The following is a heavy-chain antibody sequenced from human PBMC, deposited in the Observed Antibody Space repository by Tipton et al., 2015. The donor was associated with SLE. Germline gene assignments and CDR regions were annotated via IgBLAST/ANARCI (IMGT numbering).Heavy chain of an antibody. D-gene: IGHD6-19*01. V-gene: IGHV4-61*09. J-gene: IGHJ4*02. CDR3: ARDGYSSGWEGDFDY. CDR1: GASIRSDSYY. Sequence: LRLSCSVSGASIRSDSYYWSWIRQPAGKGLEWIGHIYKTGNTNYNPSLRSRVTISVDMSKNQFSLSLSSMTAADTAVYYCARDGYSSGWEGDFDYWGPGALVTVSS. CDR2: IYKTGNT.